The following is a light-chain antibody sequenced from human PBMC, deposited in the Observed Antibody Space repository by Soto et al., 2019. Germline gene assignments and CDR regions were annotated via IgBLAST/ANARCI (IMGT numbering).Light chain of an antibody. Sequence: QSVLTQPRSVSGSPGQSVTISCTGTSSDVGGYNYVSWYQQHPGKAPKPMIYDVSKRPSGVPDRFSGSKSGNTASLTISGLQAEDEADYYCCSYAGSYTFHVVFGGGTKVTVL. V-gene: IGLV2-11*01. CDR2: DVS. CDR1: SSDVGGYNY. CDR3: CSYAGSYTFHVV. J-gene: IGLJ2*01.